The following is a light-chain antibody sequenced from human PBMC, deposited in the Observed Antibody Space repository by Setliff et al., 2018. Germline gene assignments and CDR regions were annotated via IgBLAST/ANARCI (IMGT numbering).Light chain of an antibody. Sequence: QSVLTQAPSVSGAPGQRVTISCTGSSSNIGAGYDVHWYQQLPGTAPKLLIFGNSNRPSGVPDRFSGSKSGTSASLAITGLQAEDEADYYCQSYDSSLSGSVFGTGTKVPS. CDR3: QSYDSSLSGSV. CDR2: GNS. J-gene: IGLJ1*01. V-gene: IGLV1-40*01. CDR1: SSNIGAGYD.